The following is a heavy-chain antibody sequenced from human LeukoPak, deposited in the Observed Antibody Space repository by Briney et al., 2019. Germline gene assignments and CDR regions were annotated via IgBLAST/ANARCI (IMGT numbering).Heavy chain of an antibody. CDR1: GFAFSNYA. CDR3: AKGKDGYYYHGVDV. D-gene: IGHD5-24*01. J-gene: IGHJ6*02. V-gene: IGHV3-23*01. CDR2: ISGSGTDT. Sequence: GGSLRLSCAASGFAFSNYAMSWVRQAPDKGLEWVSVISGSGTDTYYADSVKGRFTVSRDNSKSILYLQLNSLRADDTATYYCAKGKDGYYYHGVDVWGLGTTVTVSS.